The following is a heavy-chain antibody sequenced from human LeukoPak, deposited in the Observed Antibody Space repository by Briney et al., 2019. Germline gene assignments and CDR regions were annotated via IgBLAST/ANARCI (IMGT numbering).Heavy chain of an antibody. CDR2: LSYDGSNK. V-gene: IGHV3-30*03. Sequence: PGRSLRLSCAASGFTFSSYGMHWVRQAPGKGLEWVAVLSYDGSNKYYADSVKGRFTISRDNSKNTLYLRMNSLRAEDTAVYYCYTGYSGYASFGWFDPWGQGTLVTVSS. D-gene: IGHD5-12*01. CDR3: YTGYSGYASFGWFDP. CDR1: GFTFSSYG. J-gene: IGHJ5*02.